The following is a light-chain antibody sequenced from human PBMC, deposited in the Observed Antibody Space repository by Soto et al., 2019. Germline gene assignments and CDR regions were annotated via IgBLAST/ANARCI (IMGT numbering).Light chain of an antibody. J-gene: IGKJ1*01. CDR2: AAS. Sequence: EIVLTQSPATLSLSPGERATLSCRASQSVSTNYLAWYRQRPGQAPGPLIYAASSRAPGISDRFSGSGSGTDFTLTISRLEPEDFADYYCQQYGSVPWTFGQGTTVEIK. CDR3: QQYGSVPWT. CDR1: QSVSTNY. V-gene: IGKV3-20*01.